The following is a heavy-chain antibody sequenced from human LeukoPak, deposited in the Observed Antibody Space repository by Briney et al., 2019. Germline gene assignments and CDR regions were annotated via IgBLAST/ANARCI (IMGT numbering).Heavy chain of an antibody. CDR2: INPNSGGT. CDR1: GYTFTGYY. D-gene: IGHD6-13*01. CDR3: ARLGAAAGSH. J-gene: IGHJ4*02. Sequence: ASVKVSCKASGYTFTGYYTHWVRQAPGQGLEWMGWINPNSGGTNYAQKFQGRVTVTRDTSISTAYVELSRLRSDDTAVYYCARLGAAAGSHWGQGTLVTVSS. V-gene: IGHV1-2*02.